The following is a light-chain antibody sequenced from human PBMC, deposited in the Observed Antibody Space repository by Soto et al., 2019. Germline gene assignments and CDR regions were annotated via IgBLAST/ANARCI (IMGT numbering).Light chain of an antibody. V-gene: IGKV3-20*01. CDR3: QQYDTSPQVT. J-gene: IGKJ4*01. CDR1: QSVSSSY. Sequence: EIVLTQSPGTLSLSPGERATLSCRASQSVSSSYLAWYQQKPGQAPRLVIYGASTRATGIPDRFSGSGSGTDFTLTISILEPEDFAVYYCQQYDTSPQVTFGGGTKVEIK. CDR2: GAS.